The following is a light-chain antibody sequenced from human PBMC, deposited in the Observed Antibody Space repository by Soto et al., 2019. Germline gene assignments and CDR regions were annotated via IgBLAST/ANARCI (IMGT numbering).Light chain of an antibody. J-gene: IGKJ1*01. CDR2: LSS. CDR1: RTLLYRPNNKNY. V-gene: IGKV4-1*01. Sequence: DILMTQSPESLAVSLGERATITGKSSRTLLYRPNNKNYLAWYQQKPGQPPKVLIYLSSTRESGLPDRFSGSGSGTYFTLTISSLQAEDVAVYYCQQYYTTPTFGQGTKVEL. CDR3: QQYYTTPT.